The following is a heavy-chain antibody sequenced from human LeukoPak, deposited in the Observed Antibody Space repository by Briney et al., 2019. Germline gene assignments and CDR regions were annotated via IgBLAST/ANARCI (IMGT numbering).Heavy chain of an antibody. CDR3: ARPSYCYDSSGYSHNYYYYYYMDV. J-gene: IGHJ6*03. V-gene: IGHV4-34*01. CDR2: INHSGST. D-gene: IGHD3-22*01. CDR1: GGSFSGYY. Sequence: SETLSLTCAVYGGSFSGYYWSWIRQPPGKGLEWIGEINHSGSTNYNPSLKSRVTISVDTSKNQFSLKLSSVTAADTAVYYCARPSYCYDSSGYSHNYYYYYYMDVWGKGTTVTVSS.